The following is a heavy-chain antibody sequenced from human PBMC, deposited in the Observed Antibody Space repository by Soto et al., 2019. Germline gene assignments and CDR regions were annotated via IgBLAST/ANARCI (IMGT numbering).Heavy chain of an antibody. Sequence: SETPSLTCTVSGGSMSSNYWTWIRQSPGKGLEWIGYIYYTGSTKYNPSLKSRVTISLDTSKNQFSLRLTSVTSADTAVYYCARGGSYGDFFDYWGQGAQVTVSS. J-gene: IGHJ4*02. CDR1: GGSMSSNY. CDR3: ARGGSYGDFFDY. V-gene: IGHV4-59*01. CDR2: IYYTGST. D-gene: IGHD4-17*01.